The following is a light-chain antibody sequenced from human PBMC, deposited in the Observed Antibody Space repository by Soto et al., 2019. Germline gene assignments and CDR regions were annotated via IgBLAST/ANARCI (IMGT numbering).Light chain of an antibody. Sequence: EVVLTQSPGTLSLSPGERATLSCRASQSFASNYLAWYQHKPGQAPRLLIYDASNRATGIPARLSGSGSGTDFTLTISSLEPEDFAVYYCQQRSNWPPITFGQGTRLEI. CDR2: DAS. CDR1: QSFASNY. J-gene: IGKJ5*01. CDR3: QQRSNWPPIT. V-gene: IGKV3-11*01.